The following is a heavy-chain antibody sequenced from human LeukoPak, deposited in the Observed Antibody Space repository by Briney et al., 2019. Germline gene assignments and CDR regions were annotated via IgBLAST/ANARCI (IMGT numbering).Heavy chain of an antibody. V-gene: IGHV4-4*07. CDR3: ARALRRDGYNYYFDY. CDR2: IYTSGST. D-gene: IGHD5-24*01. Sequence: GSLRLSCAASGFTFSSYAMSWIRQPAGKGLEWIGRIYTSGSTNYNPSLKSRVTMSVDTSKNQFSLKLSSVTAADTAMCYCARALRRDGYNYYFDYWGQGTLVTVSS. J-gene: IGHJ4*02. CDR1: GFTFSSYA.